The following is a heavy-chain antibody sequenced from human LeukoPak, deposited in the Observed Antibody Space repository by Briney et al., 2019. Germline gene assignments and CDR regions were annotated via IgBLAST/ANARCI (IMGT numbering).Heavy chain of an antibody. Sequence: GGSLRLSCAASGFTFSNDWMSWVRQAPGKGLEWVGRIKSDGDGGTTDYAAPVKGRFTISRDNSKNTLFLQMNSLKTEDTAVYYCTTDRLNDRGSGSQCGDYWGQGTLVTVSS. CDR2: IKSDGDGGTT. J-gene: IGHJ4*02. D-gene: IGHD3-10*01. CDR3: TTDRLNDRGSGSQCGDY. CDR1: GFTFSNDW. V-gene: IGHV3-15*01.